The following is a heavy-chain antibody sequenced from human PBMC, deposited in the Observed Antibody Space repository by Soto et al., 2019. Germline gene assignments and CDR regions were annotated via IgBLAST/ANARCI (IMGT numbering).Heavy chain of an antibody. CDR3: AAQGLLTGSYY. Sequence: SETPSLTCTVSGGAINSYKWNWIRQPPGKGLEWIGYVYNTGSTTYNPSLKSRVTISIDTSKNQFSLKLSFVTAADTAVYYCAAQGLLTGSYYWGQGILVTVSS. CDR2: VYNTGST. J-gene: IGHJ4*02. V-gene: IGHV4-59*08. CDR1: GGAINSYK. D-gene: IGHD3-9*01.